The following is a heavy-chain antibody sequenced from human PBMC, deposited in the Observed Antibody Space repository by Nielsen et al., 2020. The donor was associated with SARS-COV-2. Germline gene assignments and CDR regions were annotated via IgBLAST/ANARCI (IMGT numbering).Heavy chain of an antibody. CDR2: ISWDGGSI. CDR1: GFTFDDYT. J-gene: IGHJ4*02. CDR3: TRGDYVFDS. Sequence: GESLKISCAASGFTFDDYTMHWVRQAPGKGLEWVSLISWDGGSIYYADSVKGRFTISRDNSKKSLYLQINSLRTEDTALYYCTRGDYVFDSWGQGTLVTVSS. D-gene: IGHD4-17*01. V-gene: IGHV3-43*01.